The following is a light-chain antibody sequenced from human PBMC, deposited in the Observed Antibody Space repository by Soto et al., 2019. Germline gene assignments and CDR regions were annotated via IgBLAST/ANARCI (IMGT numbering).Light chain of an antibody. CDR1: QSVSSD. CDR3: QQYNDWPPAWT. V-gene: IGKV3-15*01. Sequence: IVVTQSPATLSVSPGERATLSCRASQSVSSDLAWYQQKPGQSPRLLIYGASTRATGIPARFGGSGSETQFTLTIASLQSEDFAVYYCQQYNDWPPAWTFGQGTKVDIK. CDR2: GAS. J-gene: IGKJ1*01.